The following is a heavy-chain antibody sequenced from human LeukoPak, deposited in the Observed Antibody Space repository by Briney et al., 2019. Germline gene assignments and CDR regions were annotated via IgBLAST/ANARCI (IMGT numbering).Heavy chain of an antibody. J-gene: IGHJ4*02. D-gene: IGHD6-19*01. V-gene: IGHV1-18*01. CDR2: ISAYNGNT. CDR3: ARAPGEQWLVEEFDY. CDR1: GYTFTSYG. Sequence: WASVKVSCKASGYTFTSYGISWVRQAPGQGLEWMGWISAYNGNTNYAQKLQGRVTMTTDTSTSTAYMELRSLRSDDTAVYYCARAPGEQWLVEEFDYWGQGTLVTVSS.